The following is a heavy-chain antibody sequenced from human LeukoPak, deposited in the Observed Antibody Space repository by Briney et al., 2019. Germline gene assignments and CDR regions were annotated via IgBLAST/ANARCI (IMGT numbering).Heavy chain of an antibody. D-gene: IGHD4-17*01. CDR2: INHGGST. CDR3: ARGYYGDYGYFDL. CDR1: GGSFSGYY. V-gene: IGHV4-34*01. Sequence: GSLRLSCAASGGSFSGYYWSWIRQPPGKGLEWIGEINHGGSTNYNPSLKSRVTISVDTSKDQFSLKLSSVTAADTAVFYCARGYYGDYGYFDLWGRGTLVTVSS. J-gene: IGHJ2*01.